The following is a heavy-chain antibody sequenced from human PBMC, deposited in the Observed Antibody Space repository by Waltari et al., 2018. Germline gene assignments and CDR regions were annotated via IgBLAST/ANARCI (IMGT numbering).Heavy chain of an antibody. Sequence: QVQLQQWGAGLLKPSETLSLTCAVYGGSFSGYYWSWIRQPPGKWLEWIGEINHSGSTNYNPSLKSRVTISVDTSKNQVSRKLSSVTAADTAVYDCARGPGGWFDPWGQGTLVTVSS. CDR1: GGSFSGYY. V-gene: IGHV4-34*01. CDR3: ARGPGGWFDP. J-gene: IGHJ5*02. CDR2: INHSGST.